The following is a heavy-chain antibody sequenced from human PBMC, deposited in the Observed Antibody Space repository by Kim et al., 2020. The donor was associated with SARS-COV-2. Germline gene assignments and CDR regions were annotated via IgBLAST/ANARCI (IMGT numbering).Heavy chain of an antibody. Sequence: GGSLRLSCAASGFTFTSYAMHWVRQSPGKGLEWVAVISYDGSNKYYADSVQGRLTISRDNSKNTLYLQMNSLSVEDTAVYYCARVNSGSYFGYFDDWGQG. D-gene: IGHD1-26*01. CDR2: ISYDGSNK. V-gene: IGHV3-30*04. J-gene: IGHJ4*02. CDR1: GFTFTSYA. CDR3: ARVNSGSYFGYFDD.